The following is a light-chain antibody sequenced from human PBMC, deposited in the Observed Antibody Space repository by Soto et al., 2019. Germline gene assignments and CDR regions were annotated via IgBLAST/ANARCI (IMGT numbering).Light chain of an antibody. J-gene: IGKJ1*01. CDR1: QSVSNNY. Sequence: VVLTQSPGSLSLYPGERATLSFRASQSVSNNYLAWYQQKPGQAPRLLIYGASNRATGIPDRFSGSGSGTDFTLTISRLEPEDFAVYYCQQYGSSWTFGQGTKVDIK. V-gene: IGKV3-20*01. CDR2: GAS. CDR3: QQYGSSWT.